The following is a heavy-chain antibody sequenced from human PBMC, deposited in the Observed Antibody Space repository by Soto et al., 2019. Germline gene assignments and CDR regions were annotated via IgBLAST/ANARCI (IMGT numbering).Heavy chain of an antibody. J-gene: IGHJ5*02. V-gene: IGHV3-30*18. D-gene: IGHD3-22*01. CDR3: AKAANPYDSSGYKKNWFDP. Sequence: GGSLRLSCAASGFTFSSYGMHWVRQAPGKGLEWVAVISYDGSNKYYADSVKGRFTISRDNSKNTLYLQMNSLRAEDTAVYYCAKAANPYDSSGYKKNWFDPWGQGTMVTVSS. CDR1: GFTFSSYG. CDR2: ISYDGSNK.